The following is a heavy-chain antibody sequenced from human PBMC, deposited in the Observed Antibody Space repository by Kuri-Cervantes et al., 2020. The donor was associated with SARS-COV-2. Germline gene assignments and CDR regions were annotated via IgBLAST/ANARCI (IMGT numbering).Heavy chain of an antibody. D-gene: IGHD2-2*01. J-gene: IGHJ5*02. Sequence: ASVKVSCKASGFTFTGYYMHWVRQAPGQGLEWVGWINPNSGGTNYAQKFQGRVTMTRDTSISTAYMELSRLRSDDTAVYYCARTEGYCSTTSCYWQGWFDPWGQGTLVTVSS. CDR1: GFTFTGYY. V-gene: IGHV1-2*02. CDR3: ARTEGYCSTTSCYWQGWFDP. CDR2: INPNSGGT.